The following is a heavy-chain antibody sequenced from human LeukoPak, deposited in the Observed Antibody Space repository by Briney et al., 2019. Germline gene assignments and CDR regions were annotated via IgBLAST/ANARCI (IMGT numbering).Heavy chain of an antibody. CDR3: APIAIRSGY. CDR2: IYSGGST. D-gene: IGHD3-9*01. CDR1: GFTFSAYS. Sequence: GGSLRLSCAASGFTFSAYSMNWVRQAPGKGLEWVSVIYSGGSTYYADSVKGRFTISRDNSKNTLYLQMNSLRAEDTAVYYCAPIAIRSGYWGQGTLVTVSS. J-gene: IGHJ4*02. V-gene: IGHV3-66*01.